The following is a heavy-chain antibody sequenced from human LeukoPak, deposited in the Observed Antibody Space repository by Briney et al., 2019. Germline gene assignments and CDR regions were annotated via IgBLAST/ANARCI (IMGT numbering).Heavy chain of an antibody. CDR2: ISSSSSYI. CDR3: ARILAYYDFWSGYLDY. D-gene: IGHD3-3*01. Sequence: PGESLRLSCAASGFTFSSYSMNWVRQAPGKGLEWVSSISSSSSYIYYADSVKGRFTISRDNAKNSLYLQMNSLRAEDTAAYYCARILAYYDFWSGYLDYWGQGTLVTVSS. V-gene: IGHV3-21*01. CDR1: GFTFSSYS. J-gene: IGHJ4*02.